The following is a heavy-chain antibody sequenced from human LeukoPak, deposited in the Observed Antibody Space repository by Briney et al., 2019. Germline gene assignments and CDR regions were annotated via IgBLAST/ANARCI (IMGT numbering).Heavy chain of an antibody. Sequence: PGGSLRLSCAASGFTFSGYYMSWVRQAPGKGLEWVSCIGSSSTYTNYADSVKGRFTISRDNAKNSLYLQMNSLRAEDTAVYYCARAGGSYYDILTGYYTPYYFDYWGQGTLVTVSS. CDR3: ARAGGSYYDILTGYYTPYYFDY. V-gene: IGHV3-11*06. J-gene: IGHJ4*02. CDR1: GFTFSGYY. D-gene: IGHD3-9*01. CDR2: IGSSSTYT.